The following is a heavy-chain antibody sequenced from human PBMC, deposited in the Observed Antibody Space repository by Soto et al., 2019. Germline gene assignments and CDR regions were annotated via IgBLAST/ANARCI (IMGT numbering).Heavy chain of an antibody. V-gene: IGHV4-34*01. D-gene: IGHD6-6*01. CDR2: INHSGST. CDR1: GGSFSGYY. CDR3: ARGGRPLIAARRGRGLFDY. Sequence: SETLSLTCAVYGGSFSGYYWGWIRQPPGKGLEWVGEINHSGSTNYNPSLKSRVTISVDTSKNQSSLKLSSVTAADTAVYYCARGGRPLIAARRGRGLFDYWGQGTLVTVSS. J-gene: IGHJ4*02.